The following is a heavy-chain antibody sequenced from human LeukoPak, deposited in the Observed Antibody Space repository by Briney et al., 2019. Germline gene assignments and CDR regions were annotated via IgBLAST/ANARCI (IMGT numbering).Heavy chain of an antibody. V-gene: IGHV3-15*01. J-gene: IGHJ4*02. CDR3: TTXXDCTNGVCYFPTRMAPIDX. Sequence: GGSLRLSCAASGFTFSNAWMSWVRQAPGKGLEWVGRIKSKTDGGTTDYAAPVKGRFTISRDDSKNTLYLQMNSLKTEDTAVYYCTTXXDCTNGVCYFPTRMAPIDXWGQGTLVTV. CDR1: GFTFSNAW. CDR2: IKSKTDGGTT. D-gene: IGHD2-8*01.